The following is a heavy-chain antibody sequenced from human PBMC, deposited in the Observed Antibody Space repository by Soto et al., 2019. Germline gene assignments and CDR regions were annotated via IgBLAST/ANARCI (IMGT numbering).Heavy chain of an antibody. CDR1: GDSISNLDYF. J-gene: IGHJ5*01. V-gene: IGHV4-30-4*01. D-gene: IGHD7-27*01. CDR2: IYKSATT. Sequence: SETLSLTCSVSGDSISNLDYFWAWIRQPPGQALEYIGYIYKSATTYYNPSFESRVAISVDTSKSQFSLNVTSVTAADTAVYFCSRGRYCLTGRCFPNWFDSWGQGALVTVSS. CDR3: SRGRYCLTGRCFPNWFDS.